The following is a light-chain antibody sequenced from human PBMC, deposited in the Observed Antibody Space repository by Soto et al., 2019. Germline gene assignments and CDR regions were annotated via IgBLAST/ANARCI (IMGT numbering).Light chain of an antibody. V-gene: IGKV3-15*01. J-gene: IGKJ1*01. Sequence: EIVMTQSPVTLSVSPGGRATLSCRASQSISDTLAWYQQKPGQAPRLLIHGASTRAPGFPARFSGSGSGTDFNLTISSLQSEDFAVYYCQQYNNWPWTFGQGTKVEIK. CDR3: QQYNNWPWT. CDR2: GAS. CDR1: QSISDT.